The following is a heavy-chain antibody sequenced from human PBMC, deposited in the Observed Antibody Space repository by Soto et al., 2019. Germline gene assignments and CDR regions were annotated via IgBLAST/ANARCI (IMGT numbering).Heavy chain of an antibody. J-gene: IGHJ4*02. CDR2: ISTAVGAT. V-gene: IGHV3-23*01. CDR1: GFTFSNHA. Sequence: GGSLRLSCAVSGFTFSNHAMSWVRQAPGKGLEWVSAISTAVGATYYADSVKGRFTISRDDSNNTLYLQMNSLRAEDTAVYYCAKDRTAAARNFDYWGQGTLVTVSS. CDR3: AKDRTAAARNFDY. D-gene: IGHD6-13*01.